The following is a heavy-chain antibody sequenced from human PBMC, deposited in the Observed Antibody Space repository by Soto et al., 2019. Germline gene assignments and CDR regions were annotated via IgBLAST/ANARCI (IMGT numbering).Heavy chain of an antibody. J-gene: IGHJ5*02. D-gene: IGHD4-4*01. Sequence: EVHLVESGGVLVKPGGSLRLSCAASGFTFRSYSMNWVRQAPGQGLEWVSSISSSSTSIYYAVSLKGRFTISRDNAKNSLFLQMNSQRAEETAVYYGARGSTVNSGGRGFVHWGRGTLVTVSS. V-gene: IGHV3-21*01. CDR1: GFTFRSYS. CDR2: ISSSSTSI. CDR3: ARGSTVNSGGRGFVH.